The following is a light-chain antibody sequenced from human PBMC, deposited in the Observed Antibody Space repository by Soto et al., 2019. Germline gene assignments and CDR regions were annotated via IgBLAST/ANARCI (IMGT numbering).Light chain of an antibody. Sequence: QPVLTQPASVSGSPGQSITIPCTGTSSDVGGYNYVSWYQHHPGKAPKLMLYEVTNRPSGVSNRFSGSKSGNTASLTISGLQAEDEADYYCSSYTTSRTLVFGGGTKLTVL. CDR1: SSDVGGYNY. V-gene: IGLV2-14*01. CDR3: SSYTTSRTLV. CDR2: EVT. J-gene: IGLJ2*01.